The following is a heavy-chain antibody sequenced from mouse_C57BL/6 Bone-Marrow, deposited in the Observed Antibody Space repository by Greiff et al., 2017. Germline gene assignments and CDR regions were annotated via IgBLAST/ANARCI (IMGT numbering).Heavy chain of an antibody. CDR3: ARSAYYSYWNYFDY. V-gene: IGHV1-53*01. Sequence: VQLKQPGTELVKPGASVKLSCKASGYTFTSYWMHWVKQRPGRGLEWIGNINPSNGGTNYNEKFKSKATLTVDKSSSTAYMQLSSLTSEDSAVYYCARSAYYSYWNYFDYWGQGTTLTVSS. D-gene: IGHD2-12*01. J-gene: IGHJ2*01. CDR1: GYTFTSYW. CDR2: INPSNGGT.